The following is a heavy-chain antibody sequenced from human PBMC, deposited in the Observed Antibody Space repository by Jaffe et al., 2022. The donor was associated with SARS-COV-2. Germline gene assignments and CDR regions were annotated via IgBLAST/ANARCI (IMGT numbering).Heavy chain of an antibody. J-gene: IGHJ6*04. CDR3: ARPYSSIFLDQDV. V-gene: IGHV5-51*01. CDR2: IYPGDSDI. D-gene: IGHD6-13*01. CDR1: GYSFANYW. Sequence: EVQLVQSGAELKKPGESLKISCKGSGYSFANYWIGWVRQMPGKGLEWMGIIYPGDSDIRYSPSFQGQVTISADKSISTAYLQWSSLKASDAAMYYCARPYSSIFLDQDVWGKGTTVTVSS.